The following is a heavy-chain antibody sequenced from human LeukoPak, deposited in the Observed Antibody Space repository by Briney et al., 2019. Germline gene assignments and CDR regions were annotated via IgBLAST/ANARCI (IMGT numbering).Heavy chain of an antibody. CDR2: MNPNSGNT. Sequence: ASVKVSCKASGYTFTSYDINWVRQATGQGLEWMGWMNPNSGNTGYAQKFQGRVTMTRNTSISTAYMELSSLGSEDTAVYYCARVSVTTGYYFDYWGQGTLVTVSS. J-gene: IGHJ4*02. V-gene: IGHV1-8*01. CDR1: GYTFTSYD. CDR3: ARVSVTTGYYFDY. D-gene: IGHD4-17*01.